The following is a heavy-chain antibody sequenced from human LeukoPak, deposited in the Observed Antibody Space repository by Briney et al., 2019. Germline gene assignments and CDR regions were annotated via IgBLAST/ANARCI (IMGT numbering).Heavy chain of an antibody. CDR1: GYTFTSYG. D-gene: IGHD6-19*01. V-gene: IGHV1-18*01. Sequence: ASVKVSCKASGYTFTSYGISWVRQAPGQGLEWMGWISAYNGNTNYAQKLQGRVTMTTDTSTSTAYMELRSLRSDDTAVYYCARAASEGIAVAGPFDYWGQGTLVTVSS. CDR2: ISAYNGNT. CDR3: ARAASEGIAVAGPFDY. J-gene: IGHJ4*02.